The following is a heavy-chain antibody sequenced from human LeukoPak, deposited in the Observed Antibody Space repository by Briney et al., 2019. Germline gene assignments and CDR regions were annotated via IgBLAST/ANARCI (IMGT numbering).Heavy chain of an antibody. V-gene: IGHV1-18*01. Sequence: GASVKVSCKASGFPFFNYGITWVRQAPGQGLEWMGWISAHTGKTNYAQKFQGRGTMTTDTSTSTAYMDLRSLRSDDTAVYYCARDYFERSNTFDNWGQGTTVIVSS. D-gene: IGHD3-22*01. J-gene: IGHJ3*02. CDR1: GFPFFNYG. CDR3: ARDYFERSNTFDN. CDR2: ISAHTGKT.